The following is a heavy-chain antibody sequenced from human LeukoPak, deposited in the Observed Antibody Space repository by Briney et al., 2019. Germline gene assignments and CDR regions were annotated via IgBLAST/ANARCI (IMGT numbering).Heavy chain of an antibody. V-gene: IGHV3-30*02. CDR3: SKLKATRTDPFDY. Sequence: GGSLRLSCAASGFTFSSYGMHWVRQAPGKGLEWVAFIRYDGSIKYYADSVKGRFTISRDNSKNTLYLEMNSLRTEDTAVYYGSKLKATRTDPFDYWGQGTLVTVSS. CDR1: GFTFSSYG. D-gene: IGHD1-1*01. J-gene: IGHJ4*02. CDR2: IRYDGSIK.